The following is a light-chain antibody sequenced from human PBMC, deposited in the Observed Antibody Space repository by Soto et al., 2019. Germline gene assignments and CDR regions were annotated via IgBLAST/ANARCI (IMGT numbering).Light chain of an antibody. Sequence: QSVLTQPASVSGSPGQSITISCTGTSSDVGSSNVVSWYQQHPGKAPKLMIYEVSRRPSGVSNRFSGSKSDNTASLTISGLQAEDEADYYCCSYTNSGSLVFGGGTQLTVL. V-gene: IGLV2-23*02. CDR1: SSDVGSSNV. CDR3: CSYTNSGSLV. CDR2: EVS. J-gene: IGLJ2*01.